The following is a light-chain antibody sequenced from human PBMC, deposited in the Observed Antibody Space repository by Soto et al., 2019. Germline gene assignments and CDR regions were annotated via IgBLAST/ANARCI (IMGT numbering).Light chain of an antibody. CDR3: QQYNSYSYT. V-gene: IGKV1-5*03. CDR2: KAS. J-gene: IGKJ2*01. Sequence: DIQMTQSPSTLSGSVGDRVTITCRASQTISSWLAWYQQKPGKAPKLLIYKASTLQSGVPSRFSGSGSGTEFTLTISSLQPDEFATYYCQQYNSYSYTVGQGTKVDIK. CDR1: QTISSW.